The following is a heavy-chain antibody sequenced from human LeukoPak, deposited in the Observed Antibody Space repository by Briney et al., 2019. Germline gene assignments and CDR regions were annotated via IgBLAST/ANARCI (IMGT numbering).Heavy chain of an antibody. Sequence: GGSLRLSCAPSGFTFDDYGMSWVRQPPGKGLQWVSSINWNGANTGYADSVKGRFTISRDNTKNSLYLQMNSLRDEDTALYYCARISCHYDSSGYYYESGVGGQGTLVTVSS. D-gene: IGHD3-22*01. V-gene: IGHV3-20*04. CDR2: INWNGANT. CDR1: GFTFDDYG. J-gene: IGHJ4*02. CDR3: ARISCHYDSSGYYYESGV.